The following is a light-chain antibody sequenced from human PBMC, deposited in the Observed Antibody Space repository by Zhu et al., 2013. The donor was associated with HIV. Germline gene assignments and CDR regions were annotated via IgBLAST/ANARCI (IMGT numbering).Light chain of an antibody. Sequence: SYELTQPTLSVSGPRKVGQDYLWGKQHCKKSVHWYQQKAGQAPVLVVYDDSDRPSGIPERFSGSNSGNMATLTISRVELGDEADYYCQVWDAGSDSGVFGGGTKLTVL. CDR1: HCKKS. J-gene: IGLJ2*01. CDR2: DDS. V-gene: IGLV3-21*03. CDR3: QVWDAGSDSGV.